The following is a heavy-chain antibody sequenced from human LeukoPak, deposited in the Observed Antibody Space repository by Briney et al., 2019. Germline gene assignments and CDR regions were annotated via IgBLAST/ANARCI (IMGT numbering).Heavy chain of an antibody. CDR1: GGSISSGGYY. CDR2: IYYSGST. CDR3: ARDKESSSWFDP. Sequence: PSQTLSLTCTVSGGSISSGGYYWSWIRQHPGKGLEWIGYIYYSGSTYYNPSLKSRVTISVDTSKNQFSLKLSSVTAADTAVYYCARDKESSSWFDPWGQGTLVTVSS. V-gene: IGHV4-31*03. J-gene: IGHJ5*02. D-gene: IGHD2-2*01.